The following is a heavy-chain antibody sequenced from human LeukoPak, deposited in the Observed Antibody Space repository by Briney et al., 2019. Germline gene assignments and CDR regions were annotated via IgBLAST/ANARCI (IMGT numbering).Heavy chain of an antibody. D-gene: IGHD6-19*01. CDR2: ISGSGGST. Sequence: GGSLRLSCAASGFIFSTYWMSWVRQAPGKGLEWVSAISGSGGSTYYADSVKGRFTISRDNSKNTLYLQMNSLRAEDTAVYYCAKAYSSGRPGDAFDIWGQGTMVTVSS. CDR1: GFIFSTYW. CDR3: AKAYSSGRPGDAFDI. V-gene: IGHV3-23*01. J-gene: IGHJ3*02.